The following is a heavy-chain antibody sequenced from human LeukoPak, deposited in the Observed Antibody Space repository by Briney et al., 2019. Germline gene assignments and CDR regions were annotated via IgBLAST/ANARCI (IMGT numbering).Heavy chain of an antibody. D-gene: IGHD3-16*02. Sequence: GGSVRLSCAASGFSLINSDTHWVRQAPGKGLEWVAFIRYDGSDKYYASSLRGRFTISRDNSKNTLYLQMNSLGGEDTAVYYCARNRAGFRYADAFDMWGQGTMVTVSS. CDR3: ARNRAGFRYADAFDM. J-gene: IGHJ3*02. CDR1: GFSLINSD. CDR2: IRYDGSDK. V-gene: IGHV3-30*02.